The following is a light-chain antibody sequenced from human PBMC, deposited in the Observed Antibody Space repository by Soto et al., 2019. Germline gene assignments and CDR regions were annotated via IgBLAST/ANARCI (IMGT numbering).Light chain of an antibody. V-gene: IGLV4-69*01. J-gene: IGLJ3*02. CDR1: SGHSSYA. CDR2: LNSDGSH. CDR3: QTWGTGTWV. Sequence: QPVLTQSPSASASLGASVKLTCTLSSGHSSYAIAWHQQQPEKGPRYLMKLNSDGSHSKGDGIPDRFSGSSSGAERYLTISGPQSEEEADYYCQTWGTGTWVFGGGTKLTVL.